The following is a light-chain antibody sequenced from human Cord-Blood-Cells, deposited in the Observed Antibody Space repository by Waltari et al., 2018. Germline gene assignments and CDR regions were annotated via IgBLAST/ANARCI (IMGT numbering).Light chain of an antibody. J-gene: IGLJ1*01. CDR1: SNDVGSYNL. CDR2: EVS. CDR3: CSYAGSSTYV. V-gene: IGLV2-23*02. Sequence: QSALTQPASVSGSPGQSITIPCTGPSNDVGSYNLVSWYQQHPGKAPKLMIYEVSKRPSGVSNRFSGSKSGNTASLTISGLQAEDEADYYCCSYAGSSTYVFGTGTKVTVL.